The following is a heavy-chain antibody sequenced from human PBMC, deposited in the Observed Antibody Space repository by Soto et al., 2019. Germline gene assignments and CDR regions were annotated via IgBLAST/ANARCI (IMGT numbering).Heavy chain of an antibody. CDR1: GGSFSGYY. D-gene: IGHD1-26*01. Sequence: PSETLSLTCAVYGGSFSGYYWSWIRQPPGKGLEWIGEINHSGSTNYNPSLKSRVTISVDTSKNQFSLKLSSVTAADTAVYYCASGQWEDYVYWGQGTLVTVSS. CDR3: ASGQWEDYVY. V-gene: IGHV4-34*01. CDR2: INHSGST. J-gene: IGHJ4*02.